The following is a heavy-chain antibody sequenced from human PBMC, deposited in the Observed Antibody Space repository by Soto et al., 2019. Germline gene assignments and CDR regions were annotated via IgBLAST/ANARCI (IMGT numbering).Heavy chain of an antibody. Sequence: SETLSLTCAVSGYSITTGYYWGWVQRPPGKGLEWIGSVYHSGRTSYNPSLESRVTISVDTSKNQFSLRLSSVTAADTAVYYCARGVNYYDSSGFYPRDYWGQGILVTVSS. J-gene: IGHJ4*02. V-gene: IGHV4-38-2*01. CDR2: VYHSGRT. CDR3: ARGVNYYDSSGFYPRDY. CDR1: GYSITTGYY. D-gene: IGHD3-22*01.